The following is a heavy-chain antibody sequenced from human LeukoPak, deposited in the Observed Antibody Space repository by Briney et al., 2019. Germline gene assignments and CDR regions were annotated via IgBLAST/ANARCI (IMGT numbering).Heavy chain of an antibody. Sequence: SETLSLTCTVSGGSISHSNYYWGWIRQPPGKGLEWIGSIYYNGNTYYSPSLQSRVTISVENSKNQFSLKLNSVTAADTAVYYCASTERVLLWFGETPWGQGTLVTVPS. V-gene: IGHV4-39*07. J-gene: IGHJ5*02. D-gene: IGHD3-10*01. CDR1: GGSISHSNYY. CDR3: ASTERVLLWFGETP. CDR2: IYYNGNT.